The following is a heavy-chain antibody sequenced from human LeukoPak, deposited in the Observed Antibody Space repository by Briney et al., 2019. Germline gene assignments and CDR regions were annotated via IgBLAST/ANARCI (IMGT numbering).Heavy chain of an antibody. Sequence: GGSLRLSCAASGFTFSSYSMNWVRQAPGKGLEWVSSISSSSSYIYYADSVKGRFTISRDNAKNSLYLQMNSLRAEDTAVYYCARESSGYHDALDIWGQGTMVTVSS. CDR2: ISSSSSYI. CDR1: GFTFSSYS. V-gene: IGHV3-21*01. D-gene: IGHD3-22*01. J-gene: IGHJ3*02. CDR3: ARESSGYHDALDI.